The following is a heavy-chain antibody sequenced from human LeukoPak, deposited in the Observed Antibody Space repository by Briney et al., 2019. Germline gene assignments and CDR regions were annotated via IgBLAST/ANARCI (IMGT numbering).Heavy chain of an antibody. CDR1: GFSFREYP. CDR3: ARAQISIISSGQYLDV. Sequence: GGSLRLSCVASGFSFREYPIHWVRQAPGKGLEWVAVISNDGTNEYDAEFVKGRFTMSRDNSKNTVFLDMHNLRTEDTAVYYCARAQISIISSGQYLDVWGQGTLVTVSS. D-gene: IGHD3-9*01. J-gene: IGHJ3*01. CDR2: ISNDGTNE. V-gene: IGHV3-30-3*01.